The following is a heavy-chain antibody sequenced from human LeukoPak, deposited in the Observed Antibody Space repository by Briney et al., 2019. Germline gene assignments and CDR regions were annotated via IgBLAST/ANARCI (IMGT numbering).Heavy chain of an antibody. CDR1: GFTVSNNY. Sequence: GGSLRLSCAASGFTVSNNYMSWVRQAPGKGLEWISIIYIAGTTYHADSVRGRLIISRDNSKNTVYLQMNSLRAEDTAVYYCARDQGIAAAGYFDYWGQGTLVTVSS. CDR2: IYIAGTT. D-gene: IGHD6-13*01. J-gene: IGHJ4*02. CDR3: ARDQGIAAAGYFDY. V-gene: IGHV3-66*01.